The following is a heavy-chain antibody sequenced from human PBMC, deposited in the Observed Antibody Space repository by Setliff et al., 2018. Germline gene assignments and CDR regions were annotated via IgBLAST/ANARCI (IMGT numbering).Heavy chain of an antibody. V-gene: IGHV3-11*04. CDR1: GFNFKDYS. D-gene: IGHD3-10*01. Sequence: GGSLRLSCAASGFNFKDYSMTWIRQAPGKGLEWVSYFWDTSYNIYYADSVKGRFTVSRDDAKKSLYLQMNSLRAEDTAVYYCARDHAYGSRFYYYYYGMDVWGQGTTVTVSS. CDR3: ARDHAYGSRFYYYYYGMDV. CDR2: FWDTSYNI. J-gene: IGHJ6*02.